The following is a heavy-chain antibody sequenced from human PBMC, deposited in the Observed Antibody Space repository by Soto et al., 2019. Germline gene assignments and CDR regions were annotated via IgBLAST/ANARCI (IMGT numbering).Heavy chain of an antibody. CDR3: AREPATAKRAGFDC. D-gene: IGHD1-1*01. CDR1: FHGYY. J-gene: IGHJ4*01. CDR2: INPNSGGT. Sequence: FHGYYIHCARHALGQGLEWMGWINPNSGGTKYAPKFQGGVTMTRDTSITTAYMELSRLRSGDTAVYYCAREPATAKRAGFDCWGHGTLDPFTS. V-gene: IGHV1-2*02.